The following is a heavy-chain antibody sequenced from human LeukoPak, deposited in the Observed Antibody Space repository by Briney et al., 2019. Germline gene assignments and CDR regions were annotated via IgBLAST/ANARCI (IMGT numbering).Heavy chain of an antibody. CDR2: ISGSGGST. V-gene: IGHV3-23*01. D-gene: IGHD6-19*01. Sequence: PGRSLRLSCAASGFTFSSYAMSWVRQAPGKGLEWVSAISGSGGSTYYADSVKGRFTISRDNSKNTLYLQMNSLRAEDTAVYYCAKGIVGIAVAGTDYWGQGTLVTVSS. CDR1: GFTFSSYA. J-gene: IGHJ4*02. CDR3: AKGIVGIAVAGTDY.